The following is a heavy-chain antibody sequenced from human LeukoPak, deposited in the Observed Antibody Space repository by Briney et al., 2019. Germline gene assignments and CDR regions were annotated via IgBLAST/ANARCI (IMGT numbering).Heavy chain of an antibody. CDR3: AKEFNRGLPDY. V-gene: IGHV3-30*02. CDR1: GITFSSYS. CDR2: IWYDGSNK. Sequence: GGSLRLSCGASGITFSSYSMNWVRQAPGKGLEWVAVIWYDGSNKYYADSVKGRFTISRDNSKNTLYLQMSSLRAEDTAVYYCAKEFNRGLPDYWGQGTLVTVPS. D-gene: IGHD2-21*01. J-gene: IGHJ4*02.